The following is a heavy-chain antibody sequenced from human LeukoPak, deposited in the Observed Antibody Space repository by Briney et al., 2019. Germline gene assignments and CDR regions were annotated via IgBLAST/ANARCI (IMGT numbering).Heavy chain of an antibody. J-gene: IGHJ4*02. D-gene: IGHD3-22*01. V-gene: IGHV4-39*01. Sequence: PSETLSLTCTVSGGSISSSSYYWGWIRQPPGKGLEWIGSIYYSGGTYYNPSLKSRVTISVDTSKNQFSLKLSSVTAADTAVYCCARRVSDPLKVDYWGQGTLVTVSS. CDR2: IYYSGGT. CDR3: ARRVSDPLKVDY. CDR1: GGSISSSSYY.